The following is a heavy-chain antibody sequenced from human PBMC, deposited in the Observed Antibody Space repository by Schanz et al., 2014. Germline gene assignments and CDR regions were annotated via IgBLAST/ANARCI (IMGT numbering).Heavy chain of an antibody. CDR2: INPNSGAT. CDR3: ARGLVRYFAY. Sequence: QVQLVQSGPAVKKPGASMKVSCLASGYSFTGYYMHWVRQAPGQGLEWMGQINPNSGATIYAQNFQGRVTMTRDTSISTAYMELSRLRSDDTAVYYCARGLVRYFAYWGQGTLVTVSS. CDR1: GYSFTGYY. J-gene: IGHJ4*02. D-gene: IGHD2-8*02. V-gene: IGHV1-2*06.